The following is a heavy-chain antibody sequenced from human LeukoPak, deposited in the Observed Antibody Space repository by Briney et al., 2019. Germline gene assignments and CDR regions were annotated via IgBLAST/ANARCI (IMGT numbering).Heavy chain of an antibody. CDR3: ARVEGFDGSGSYFNYYYYYGMDV. CDR1: GFTFDDYG. V-gene: IGHV3-20*04. J-gene: IGHJ6*02. Sequence: TGGSLRLSCAASGFTFDDYGMSWVRQAPGKGLEWVSGINWNGGSTGYADSVKGRFTISRDNAKNSLYLQMNSLRAEDTALYYCARVEGFDGSGSYFNYYYYYGMDVWGQGTTVTVSS. CDR2: INWNGGST. D-gene: IGHD3-10*01.